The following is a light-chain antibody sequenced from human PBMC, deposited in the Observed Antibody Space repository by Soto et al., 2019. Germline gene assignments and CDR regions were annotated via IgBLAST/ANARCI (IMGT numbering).Light chain of an antibody. CDR3: QQSYTTTWT. Sequence: DIQMTQSPSSLSESTGDRVTITCRASQGINTYLNWYQQKPGKAPKLLIYAASNLQSGVPSRFSGSGSETDFTLTISSLQPGDFATYSCQQSYTTTWTFGQGTKVDIK. J-gene: IGKJ1*01. CDR2: AAS. V-gene: IGKV1-39*01. CDR1: QGINTY.